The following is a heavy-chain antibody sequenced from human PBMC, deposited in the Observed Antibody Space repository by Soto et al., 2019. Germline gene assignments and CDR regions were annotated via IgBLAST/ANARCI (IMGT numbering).Heavy chain of an antibody. D-gene: IGHD3-16*01. CDR3: ARDLPMRMADRRFNWFDP. V-gene: IGHV1-69*13. CDR1: GGTFSSYA. J-gene: IGHJ5*02. Sequence: SVKVSCKASGGTFSSYAISWVRQAPGQGLEWMGGIIPIFGTANYAQKFQGRVTITADESTSTAYMELSSLRSEDTAVYYCARDLPMRMADRRFNWFDPWGQGTLVTVSS. CDR2: IIPIFGTA.